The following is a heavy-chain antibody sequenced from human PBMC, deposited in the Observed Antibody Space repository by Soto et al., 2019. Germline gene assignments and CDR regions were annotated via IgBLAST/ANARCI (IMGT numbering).Heavy chain of an antibody. V-gene: IGHV3-7*04. Sequence: GGSLRLSCAASGFTLSSYWMTWVRQAPGKGLEWVANINQDGSEKYYVDSVKGRLTISRDTAQNSLYLQMNSLRVEDTAVYYCARALNPYSPGSYLDYFDYWCQGILATVSS. CDR2: INQDGSEK. J-gene: IGHJ4*02. CDR1: GFTLSSYW. CDR3: ARALNPYSPGSYLDYFDY. D-gene: IGHD1-26*01.